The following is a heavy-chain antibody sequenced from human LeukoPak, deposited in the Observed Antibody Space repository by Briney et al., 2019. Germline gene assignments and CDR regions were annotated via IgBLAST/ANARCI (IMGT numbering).Heavy chain of an antibody. CDR2: IRQDGSEK. V-gene: IGHV3-7*01. CDR3: ARDPIDY. Sequence: GGSLRLSRSPSGLLFSSYWMTWVRPPAGKGLDWVANIRQDGSEKNFVESMKGRFTISRDNAKNALYLQMHTLTAEDTAVYYWARDPIDYWGQGTLVTVTS. J-gene: IGHJ4*02. CDR1: GLLFSSYW.